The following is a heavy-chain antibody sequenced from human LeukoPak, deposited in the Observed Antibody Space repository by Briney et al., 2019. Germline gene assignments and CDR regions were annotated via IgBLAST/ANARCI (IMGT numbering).Heavy chain of an antibody. Sequence: SETLSLTCTVSGGSISSSSYYWGWIRQPPGKGLEWIGSIYYSGSTYYNPSLKSRVTISVDTPKNQFSLKLSSVTAADTAVYYCARHRYYDSSLDYWGQGTLVTVSS. D-gene: IGHD3-22*01. V-gene: IGHV4-39*01. J-gene: IGHJ4*02. CDR1: GGSISSSSYY. CDR3: ARHRYYDSSLDY. CDR2: IYYSGST.